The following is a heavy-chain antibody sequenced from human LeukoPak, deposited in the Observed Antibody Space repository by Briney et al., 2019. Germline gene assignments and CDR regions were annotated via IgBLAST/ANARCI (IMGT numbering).Heavy chain of an antibody. V-gene: IGHV3-7*01. CDR3: ARDQAAAGTVDY. CDR2: IKPDGNEK. Sequence: GGCLRLSCAASGFTFNNHWMTWVRQAPGKGLEWVANIKPDGNEKYYVDSVKGRFAISRDNAKNSLYLQMNSLRAEDTAVYYCARDQAAAGTVDYWGQGTLVTVSS. D-gene: IGHD6-13*01. J-gene: IGHJ4*02. CDR1: GFTFNNHW.